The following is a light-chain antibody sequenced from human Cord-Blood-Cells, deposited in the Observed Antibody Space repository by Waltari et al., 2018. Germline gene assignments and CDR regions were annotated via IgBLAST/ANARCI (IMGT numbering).Light chain of an antibody. V-gene: IGLV2-14*01. J-gene: IGLJ2*01. Sequence: QSALTQPAAVSWSPGQSITISCTVTSSDVGGYNYVSWYQQHPGKAPKLMIYEVSNRPSGVSNRFSGSKSGNTASLTISGLQAEDEADYYCSSYTSSSTLEVVFGGGTKLTV. CDR1: SSDVGGYNY. CDR3: SSYTSSSTLEVV. CDR2: EVS.